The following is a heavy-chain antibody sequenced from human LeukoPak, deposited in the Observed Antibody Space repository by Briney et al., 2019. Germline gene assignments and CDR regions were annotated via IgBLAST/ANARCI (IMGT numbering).Heavy chain of an antibody. D-gene: IGHD3-9*01. CDR1: GFTFSSYG. Sequence: GGSLRLSCAASGFTFSSYGMHWVRQAPGKGLEWVAVIWYDGGNKYYADSVKGRFTISRDNSKNTLYLQMNSLRAEDTAVYYCARSYDILTGYFTAYYYYYGMDVWGQGTTVAVSS. CDR2: IWYDGGNK. V-gene: IGHV3-33*01. J-gene: IGHJ6*02. CDR3: ARSYDILTGYFTAYYYYYGMDV.